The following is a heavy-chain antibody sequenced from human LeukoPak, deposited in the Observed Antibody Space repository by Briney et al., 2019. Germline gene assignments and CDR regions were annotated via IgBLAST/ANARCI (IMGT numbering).Heavy chain of an antibody. Sequence: PSETLSLTSTVSGGSISSGGYYWSWIRQHPGKGLEWIGYIYYSGSTYYNPSLKRRVSISEDTSKNQFSLKLSSVTAADTAVYYCARASPGYSSSSHLGYWGQGTLVTASS. V-gene: IGHV4-31*03. CDR1: GGSISSGGYY. CDR2: IYYSGST. D-gene: IGHD6-6*01. CDR3: ARASPGYSSSSHLGY. J-gene: IGHJ4*02.